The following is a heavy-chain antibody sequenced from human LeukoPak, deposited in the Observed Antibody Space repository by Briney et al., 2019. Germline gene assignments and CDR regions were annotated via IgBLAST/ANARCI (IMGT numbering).Heavy chain of an antibody. CDR2: TYYRSKLYN. D-gene: IGHD6-13*01. V-gene: IGHV6-1*01. CDR3: ARAGYSSSWYNYYYYYMDV. J-gene: IGHJ6*03. Sequence: SQTLSLTCAISGDSVSSNSAAWNWIRQSPSRGLERLGRTYYRSKLYNDYAVSVKSRITINPDTSKNQFSLQLNSVTPEDTAVYYCARAGYSSSWYNYYYYYMDVWGKGTTVTVSS. CDR1: GDSVSSNSAA.